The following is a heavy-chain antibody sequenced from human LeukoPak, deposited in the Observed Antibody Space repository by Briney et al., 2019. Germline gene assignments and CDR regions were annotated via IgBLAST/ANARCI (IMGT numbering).Heavy chain of an antibody. Sequence: PSGTLSLTCAVSGGSISSSNWWSWVRQPPGKGLEWIGEIYHSGSTNYNPSLKSRVTISVDKSKNQFSLKLSSVTAADTAVYYCARTTWGEYYYDSSGYHRGAFDIWGQGTMVTVSS. D-gene: IGHD3-22*01. CDR1: GGSISSSNW. V-gene: IGHV4-4*02. J-gene: IGHJ3*02. CDR3: ARTTWGEYYYDSSGYHRGAFDI. CDR2: IYHSGST.